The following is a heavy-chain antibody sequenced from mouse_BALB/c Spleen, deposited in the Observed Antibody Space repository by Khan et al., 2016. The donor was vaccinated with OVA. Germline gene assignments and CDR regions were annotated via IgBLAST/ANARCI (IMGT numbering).Heavy chain of an antibody. CDR1: GYTFSSYW. CDR3: ARSTMITTEFGY. Sequence: QVQLKQSGAELVKPGASVQLSCKASGYTFSSYWMLWVKQRPGQGLEWIGEINPSNGRTNYTEKFQSKDTLTVDKSSSTASMQLSSLTSEDSAVYFCARSTMITTEFGYWGQGTLVTVSA. J-gene: IGHJ3*01. CDR2: INPSNGRT. D-gene: IGHD2-4*01. V-gene: IGHV1S81*02.